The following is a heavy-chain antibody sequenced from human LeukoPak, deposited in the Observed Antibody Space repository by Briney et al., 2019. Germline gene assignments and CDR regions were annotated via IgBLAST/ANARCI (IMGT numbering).Heavy chain of an antibody. J-gene: IGHJ3*02. V-gene: IGHV4-31*03. CDR2: IYYSGST. CDR3: ARDIYGGKRNAFDI. CDR1: GGSISSGGYY. D-gene: IGHD4-23*01. Sequence: SQTLSLTCTVSGGSISSGGYYWSWIRQHPGKGLEWIGYIYYSGSTYYNPSLKSRVTISVDTSKNQFSLKLSSVTAADTAVYYCARDIYGGKRNAFDIWGQGTMVTVSS.